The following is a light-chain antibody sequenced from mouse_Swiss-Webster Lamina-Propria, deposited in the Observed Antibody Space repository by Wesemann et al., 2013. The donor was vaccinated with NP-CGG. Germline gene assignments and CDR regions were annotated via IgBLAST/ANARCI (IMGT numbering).Light chain of an antibody. J-gene: IGKJ4*01. CDR1: QSLLNSGNQKNY. Sequence: TVTAGEKVTMSCKSSQSLLNSGNQKNYLTWYQQKPGQPPKLLIYWASTRESGVPDRFTGSGSGTDFTLTISSVQAEDLAVYYCQNDYSYPFTFGSGTKLEIK. CDR3: QNDYSYPFT. V-gene: IGKV8-19*01. CDR2: WAS.